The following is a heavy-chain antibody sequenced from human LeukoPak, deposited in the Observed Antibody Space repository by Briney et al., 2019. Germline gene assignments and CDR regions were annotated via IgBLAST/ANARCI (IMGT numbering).Heavy chain of an antibody. CDR2: ISSSSTYI. CDR1: GFTFSGYS. CDR3: ARAGCSGGTCLDY. V-gene: IGHV3-21*01. D-gene: IGHD2-15*01. J-gene: IGHJ4*02. Sequence: GSLRLSCAASGFTFSGYSMNWVRQAPGKGLEWVSTISSSSTYIYYADSVKGRFTISRDNAKNSLYLQMNSLRAEDTAVYHCARAGCSGGTCLDYWGQGTLVTVSS.